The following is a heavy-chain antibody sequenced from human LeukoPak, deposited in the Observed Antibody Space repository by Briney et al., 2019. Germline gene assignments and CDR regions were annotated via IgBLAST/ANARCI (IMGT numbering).Heavy chain of an antibody. J-gene: IGHJ4*02. V-gene: IGHV4-39*01. CDR2: IYYSGST. Sequence: PSETLSLTCTVSGGSISSSSYYWGWIRQPPGKGLEWIGSIYYSGSTYYNPSLRSRVTISVDTSKNQFSLKLSSVTAADTAVYYCARQKRELRPMIKTYYFDYWGQGTLVTVSS. CDR3: ARQKRELRPMIKTYYFDY. D-gene: IGHD1-26*01. CDR1: GGSISSSSYY.